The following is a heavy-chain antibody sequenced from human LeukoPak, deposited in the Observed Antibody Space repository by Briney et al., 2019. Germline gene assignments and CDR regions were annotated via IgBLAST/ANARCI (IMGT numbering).Heavy chain of an antibody. CDR1: EFTFTNYA. V-gene: IGHV3-23*01. Sequence: GGSLRLSCAASEFTFTNYAMSWVRQAPGKGLEWVSSISGGGGSTFYADSVKGRFTISRDNSENTLFVQMTNLRADDTAVYYCAKSGGDFSDFWYFDLWGRGTLVTVSS. CDR2: ISGGGGST. J-gene: IGHJ2*01. D-gene: IGHD2-21*02. CDR3: AKSGGDFSDFWYFDL.